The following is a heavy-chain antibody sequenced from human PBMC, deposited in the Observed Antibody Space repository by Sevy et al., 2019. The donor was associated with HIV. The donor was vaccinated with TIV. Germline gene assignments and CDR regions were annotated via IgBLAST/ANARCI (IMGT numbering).Heavy chain of an antibody. J-gene: IGHJ6*02. CDR1: GGTFSSYA. Sequence: ASVKVSCKASGGTFSSYAISWVRQAPGQGLEWMGGIIPIFGTANYAQKFQGRVTITADESTSTAYMELGSLRSEDTALYYCARVQREDYDFWSGPYYYYYYGMDVWGQGTTVTVSS. CDR3: ARVQREDYDFWSGPYYYYYYGMDV. D-gene: IGHD3-3*01. V-gene: IGHV1-69*13. CDR2: IIPIFGTA.